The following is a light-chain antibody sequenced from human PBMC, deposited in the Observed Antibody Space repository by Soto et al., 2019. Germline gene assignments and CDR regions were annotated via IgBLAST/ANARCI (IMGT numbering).Light chain of an antibody. CDR1: ESVKTN. CDR3: HQYDRWPFS. CDR2: GAF. J-gene: IGKJ4*01. Sequence: EIVMTQSPATLSVSPGDTATLSCRASESVKTNLAWYQQKPGQAPRLLIYGAFTRAAGIPFRFSGSASGTEFTLTISSLQSEDFAVYYCHQYDRWPFSLGGGTKVEIK. V-gene: IGKV3-15*01.